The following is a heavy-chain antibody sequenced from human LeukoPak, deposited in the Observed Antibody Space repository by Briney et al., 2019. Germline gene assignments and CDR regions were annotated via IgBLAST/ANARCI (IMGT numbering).Heavy chain of an antibody. Sequence: ASVKVSCKASGGTFSSYAISWVRQAPGQGLEWMGRISPNSGGTNYAQKFQGRVTMTRDTSISTAYMELSRLRSDDTAVYYCARGYSYGFDYWGQGTLVTVSS. CDR3: ARGYSYGFDY. CDR1: GGTFSSYA. D-gene: IGHD5-18*01. V-gene: IGHV1-2*06. CDR2: ISPNSGGT. J-gene: IGHJ4*02.